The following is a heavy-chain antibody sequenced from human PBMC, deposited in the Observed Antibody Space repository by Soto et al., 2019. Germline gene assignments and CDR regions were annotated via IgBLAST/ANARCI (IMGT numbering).Heavy chain of an antibody. CDR2: IIPIFGTA. V-gene: IGHV1-69*01. D-gene: IGHD1-26*01. J-gene: IGHJ6*02. Sequence: QVQRVQSGAEVKKPGSSVKVSCKASGGTFSSYAISWVRQAPGHGLEWMGGIIPIFGTANYAQKFQGRVTITADESTSTAYMELSSLRYEDTAVYYCAREKVGAYYYYYGMDVWGQGTTVTGSS. CDR1: GGTFSSYA. CDR3: AREKVGAYYYYYGMDV.